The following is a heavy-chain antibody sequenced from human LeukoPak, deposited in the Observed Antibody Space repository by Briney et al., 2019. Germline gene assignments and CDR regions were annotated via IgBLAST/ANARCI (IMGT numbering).Heavy chain of an antibody. D-gene: IGHD3-22*01. Sequence: SVKVSCKASGGTFSSYAISWVRQAPGQGLEWMGGIITIFGTANYAQKFQGRVTITADESTSTAYMELSSLRSEDTAVYYCARDYYDSSGYRQIDYWGQGTLVTVSS. J-gene: IGHJ4*02. CDR1: GGTFSSYA. CDR2: IITIFGTA. V-gene: IGHV1-69*13. CDR3: ARDYYDSSGYRQIDY.